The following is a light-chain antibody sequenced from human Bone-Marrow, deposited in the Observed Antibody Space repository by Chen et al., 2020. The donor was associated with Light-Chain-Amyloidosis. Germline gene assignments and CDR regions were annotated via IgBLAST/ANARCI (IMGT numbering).Light chain of an antibody. Sequence: SYELTQPPSVSVSPGQTARITCSGDDLPTKYAYWYQQKTGQAPVLVIHRDNERPSGISERFSGSSSGTAATLTISGVQAEDEAYYHCQSADSSGTYEVIFGGGTKLTVL. CDR1: DLPTKY. J-gene: IGLJ2*01. V-gene: IGLV3-25*03. CDR3: QSADSSGTYEVI. CDR2: RDN.